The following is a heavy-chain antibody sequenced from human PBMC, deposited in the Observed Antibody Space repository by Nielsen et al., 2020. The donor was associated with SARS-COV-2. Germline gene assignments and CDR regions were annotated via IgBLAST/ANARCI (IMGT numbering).Heavy chain of an antibody. CDR2: IKQDGSEK. J-gene: IGHJ4*02. D-gene: IGHD1-1*01. CDR1: GFTFSSYW. Sequence: GESLKISCAASGFTFSSYWMSWVRQAPGKGLEWVANIKQDGSEKYYVDSVKGRFTISRDNDKNSPYLQMNSLRAEDTAVYYCAKDLLRYNWNDYYFDPWGQGTLFTVSS. V-gene: IGHV3-7*04. CDR3: AKDLLRYNWNDYYFDP.